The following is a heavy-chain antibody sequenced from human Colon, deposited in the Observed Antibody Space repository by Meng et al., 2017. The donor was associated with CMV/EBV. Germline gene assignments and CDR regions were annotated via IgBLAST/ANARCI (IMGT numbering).Heavy chain of an antibody. CDR2: IYSGGST. V-gene: IGHV3-53*01. Sequence: EVPVGGSGVGQIRPGGSLRLSCTASGFTVSSHYMSWVRQAPGKGLECVSVIYSGGSTYYADSVKGRFTISGDNAENTLYLQMDSLRVDDTAVYYCAAQRRAGFDSWGQGTLVTVSS. CDR3: AAQRRAGFDS. D-gene: IGHD5-24*01. J-gene: IGHJ5*01. CDR1: GFTVSSHY.